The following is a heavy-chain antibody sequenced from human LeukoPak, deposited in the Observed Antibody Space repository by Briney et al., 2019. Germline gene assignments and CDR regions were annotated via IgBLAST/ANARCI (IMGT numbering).Heavy chain of an antibody. J-gene: IGHJ6*02. V-gene: IGHV4-39*07. CDR3: AVNPNPGDYYYYGMDV. CDR2: INHSGST. D-gene: IGHD4-17*01. CDR1: GGSVSSGSYY. Sequence: SETLSLTCTVSGGSVSSGSYYWSWIRQPPGKGLEWIGEINHSGSTNYNPSLKSRVTISVDTSKNQFSLKLSSVTAADTAVYYCAVNPNPGDYYYYGMDVWGQGTTVTVSS.